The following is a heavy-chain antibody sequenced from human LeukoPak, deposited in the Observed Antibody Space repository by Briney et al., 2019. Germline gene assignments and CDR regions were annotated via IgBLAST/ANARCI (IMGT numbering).Heavy chain of an antibody. V-gene: IGHV3-23*01. D-gene: IGHD2-21*02. CDR2: ISGSGGST. CDR1: GFTFSSYA. Sequence: GGSLRLSCAASGFTFSSYAMSWVRQAPGKGLEWVSAISGSGGSTYYADSVKGRFTISRDNSKNTLYLQMNSLRAEDTAVYYCAKQEKLPGPFHASAATAAFDYWGQGTLVTVSS. CDR3: AKQEKLPGPFHASAATAAFDY. J-gene: IGHJ4*02.